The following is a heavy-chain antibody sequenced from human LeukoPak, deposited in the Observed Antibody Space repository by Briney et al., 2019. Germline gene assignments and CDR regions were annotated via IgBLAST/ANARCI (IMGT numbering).Heavy chain of an antibody. D-gene: IGHD2-2*01. CDR1: GFTFSTYW. V-gene: IGHV3-21*01. J-gene: IGHJ5*01. CDR3: ARDSGYCSSTSCYGGWFDS. CDR2: ISSSSSYI. Sequence: GGSLRLSCAASGFTFSTYWMHWVRQAPGKGLEWVSSISSSSSYIYYADSVKGRFTISRDNAKNSLYLQMNSLRAEDTAVYYCARDSGYCSSTSCYGGWFDSWGQGTLVTVSS.